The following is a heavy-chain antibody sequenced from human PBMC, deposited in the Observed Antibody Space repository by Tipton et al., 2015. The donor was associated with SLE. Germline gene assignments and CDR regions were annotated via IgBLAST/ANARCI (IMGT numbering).Heavy chain of an antibody. Sequence: LSLTCTVSGGSISSDDYYWTWIRQFPGKGLEWIGHSYRSGSANHNPSLNSRLSLSVDKSQNQFSLRLSSVTAADTAVYYCARGGVGGYDYFDSWGQGALVIVSS. J-gene: IGHJ4*02. CDR2: SYRSGSA. D-gene: IGHD5-12*01. CDR3: ARGGVGGYDYFDS. V-gene: IGHV4-31*03. CDR1: GGSISSDDYY.